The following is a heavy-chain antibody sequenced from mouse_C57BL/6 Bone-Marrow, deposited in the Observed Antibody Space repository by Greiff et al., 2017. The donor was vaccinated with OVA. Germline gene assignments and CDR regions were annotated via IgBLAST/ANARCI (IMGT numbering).Heavy chain of an antibody. CDR2: IDPSDSYT. CDR3: ARSLLLYWYFDV. V-gene: IGHV1-50*01. Sequence: VQLQQSGAELVKPGASVKLSCKASGYTFTSYWMQWVKQRPGQGLEWIGEIDPSDSYTNYNQKFKGKATLTVDTSSSTAYMQLSSLTSEDSAVYYCARSLLLYWYFDVWGTGTTVTVSS. CDR1: GYTFTSYW. J-gene: IGHJ1*03.